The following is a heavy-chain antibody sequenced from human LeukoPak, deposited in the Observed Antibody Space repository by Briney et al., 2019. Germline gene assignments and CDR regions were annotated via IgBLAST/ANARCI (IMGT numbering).Heavy chain of an antibody. CDR2: IEGDGSRT. CDR3: TRDFRYVAFDI. J-gene: IGHJ3*02. V-gene: IGHV3-74*01. Sequence: GGSLRLSCEASGFNLADFWVFWVRQAPGKGLVWVSRIEGDGSRTNTADSVKGRLTISRDNAKNTVYLQMNSLRVEDTAVYYCTRDFRYVAFDIWGQGTMVTVSS. CDR1: GFNLADFW. D-gene: IGHD2-2*01.